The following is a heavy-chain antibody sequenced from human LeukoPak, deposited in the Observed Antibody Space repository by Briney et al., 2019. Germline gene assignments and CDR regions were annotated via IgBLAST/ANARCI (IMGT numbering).Heavy chain of an antibody. V-gene: IGHV4-30-4*08. D-gene: IGHD3-22*01. CDR1: GGSISSGDYY. CDR3: PTSGYFNWFDP. J-gene: IGHJ5*02. CDR2: IYYSGST. Sequence: SQTLSLTCTVSGGSISSGDYYWSWIRQPPGKGLEWIGYIYYSGSTYYSPSLKSRVTISVDTSKNQFSLKLSSVTAADTAVYYCPTSGYFNWFDPWGQGTMVTVSS.